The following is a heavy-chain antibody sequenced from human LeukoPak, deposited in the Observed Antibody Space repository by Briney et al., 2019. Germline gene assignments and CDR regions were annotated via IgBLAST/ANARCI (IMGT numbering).Heavy chain of an antibody. D-gene: IGHD5-18*01. CDR2: INPNSGGT. V-gene: IGHV1-2*02. CDR1: GYTFTGYY. CDR3: ARDTGRGDTAMVTLYFDY. J-gene: IGHJ4*02. Sequence: GASVKVSCKASGYTFTGYYMHWVRQAPGQGLEWMGWINPNSGGTNYAQKFQGRVTMTRDTSISTAYMELSRLRSDDTAVYHCARDTGRGDTAMVTLYFDYWDQGTLVTVSS.